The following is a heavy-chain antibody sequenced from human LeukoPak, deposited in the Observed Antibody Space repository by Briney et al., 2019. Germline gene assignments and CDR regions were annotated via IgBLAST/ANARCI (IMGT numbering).Heavy chain of an antibody. D-gene: IGHD6-19*01. V-gene: IGHV3-48*01. Sequence: GGSLRLSCAASGFTFSSYSMNWVRQAPGKGLEWVSYISSSSTIYYADSVKGRFTISRDNSKNTLYLQMNSLRAEDTAVYYCAKRSGQWLVYYFDYWGQGTLVTVSS. CDR2: ISSSSTI. J-gene: IGHJ4*02. CDR3: AKRSGQWLVYYFDY. CDR1: GFTFSSYS.